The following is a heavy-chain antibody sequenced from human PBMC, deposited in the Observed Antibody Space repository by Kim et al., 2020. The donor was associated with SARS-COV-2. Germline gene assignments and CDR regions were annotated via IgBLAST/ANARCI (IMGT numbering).Heavy chain of an antibody. CDR3: ARGVFRYGFDV. Sequence: GGSLRLSCAASRFTFNNYWINWVRHAPGKGLVWVSWISSDGSITNYADSVKGRFTMSRDNAENTLYLQMNSLRAEDTAVYYCARGVFRYGFDVWGQGTTVTVSS. V-gene: IGHV3-74*01. CDR1: RFTFNNYW. CDR2: ISSDGSIT. J-gene: IGHJ6*02.